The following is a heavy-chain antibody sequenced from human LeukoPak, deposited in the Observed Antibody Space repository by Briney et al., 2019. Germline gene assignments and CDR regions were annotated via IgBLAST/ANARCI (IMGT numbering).Heavy chain of an antibody. J-gene: IGHJ4*02. D-gene: IGHD6-19*01. V-gene: IGHV3-7*01. CDR3: ARDVVAGHFDY. CDR2: INQDGSEK. CDR1: GLTLSSTW. Sequence: GGSLRLSCAASGLTLSSTWMSWVRQAPGKGLEWVANINQDGSEKNYVDSVKGRFTISRDNAKNSLYLQMNSLRVEDTAVYYCARDVVAGHFDYWGQGTLVTVSS.